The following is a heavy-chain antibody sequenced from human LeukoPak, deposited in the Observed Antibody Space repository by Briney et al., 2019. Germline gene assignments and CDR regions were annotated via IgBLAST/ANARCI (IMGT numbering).Heavy chain of an antibody. CDR1: GGSVSSDSHY. CDR3: ARHVVRYDWYFDL. CDR2: IYYSGST. D-gene: IGHD1-1*01. V-gene: IGHV4-39*01. Sequence: PSETLSLTCTVSGGSVSSDSHYWGWIRQPPGKGLEWIGSIYYSGSTYYNPSLKSRVTISVDTSKNQFSLKLSSVTAADTAVYYCARHVVRYDWYFDLWGRGTLVTVSS. J-gene: IGHJ2*01.